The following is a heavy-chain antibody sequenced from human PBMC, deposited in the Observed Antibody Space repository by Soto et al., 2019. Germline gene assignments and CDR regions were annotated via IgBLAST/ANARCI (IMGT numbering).Heavy chain of an antibody. J-gene: IGHJ4*02. CDR1: GFTFSSYG. Sequence: QVQQVESGGGVVQPGRSLRLSCAASGFTFSSYGMHWVRQAPGKGLEWVAVIWYDGSNKYYADSVKGRFTISRDNSKNTLYLQMNSLRAEATAVYYCARTYYYGSGYRGGVDYWGQGTLVTVSS. CDR2: IWYDGSNK. V-gene: IGHV3-33*01. CDR3: ARTYYYGSGYRGGVDY. D-gene: IGHD3-10*01.